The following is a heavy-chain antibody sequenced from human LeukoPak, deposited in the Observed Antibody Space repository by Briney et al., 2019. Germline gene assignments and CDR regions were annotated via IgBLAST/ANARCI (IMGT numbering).Heavy chain of an antibody. CDR3: AKDLVNTMIVVVIKGAAFDI. V-gene: IGHV3-66*01. J-gene: IGHJ3*02. D-gene: IGHD3-22*01. CDR1: GINVGSNY. Sequence: GGSLRLSCAASGINVGSNYMNWVRQAPGRGLEWVSVMYSEGGTNYADSVKGRFTISRDYLKNTLYLQMDSLRAEDTAVYYCAKDLVNTMIVVVIKGAAFDIWGQWTMVTVSS. CDR2: MYSEGGT.